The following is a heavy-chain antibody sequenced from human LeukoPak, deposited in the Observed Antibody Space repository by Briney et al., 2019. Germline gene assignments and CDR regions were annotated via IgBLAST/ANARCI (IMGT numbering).Heavy chain of an antibody. Sequence: SETLSLTCSVSGGSISSYYWSWIRQPPGKELEWIGYVFYSGSTSYNPSLKSRVTISVDTSKNQSSLKLTSVTAADTAAYYCARHRGSSWNYFDYWGQGTLVTVSS. CDR1: GGSISSYY. V-gene: IGHV4-59*08. CDR2: VFYSGST. J-gene: IGHJ4*02. CDR3: ARHRGSSWNYFDY. D-gene: IGHD6-13*01.